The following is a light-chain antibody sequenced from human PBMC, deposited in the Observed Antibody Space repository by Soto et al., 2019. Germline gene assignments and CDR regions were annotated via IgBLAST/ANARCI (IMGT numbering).Light chain of an antibody. CDR2: GAS. V-gene: IGKV3-20*01. J-gene: IGKJ4*01. Sequence: EIVLTQSPCTLSLSPGERATLSCRASQSVSSSYVAWYQQKPDQPPTLLIYGASSSATGMPDRFSGSGSGTAFTLTISRLEPEESVVSYCHQYNNRLALTFGAGTKVDIK. CDR1: QSVSSSY. CDR3: HQYNNRLALT.